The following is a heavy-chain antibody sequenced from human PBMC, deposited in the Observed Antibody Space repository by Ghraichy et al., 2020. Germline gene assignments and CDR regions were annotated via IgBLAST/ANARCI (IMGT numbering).Heavy chain of an antibody. CDR2: IYYSGTT. CDR1: GDSITSYY. J-gene: IGHJ5*02. V-gene: IGHV4-59*01. CDR3: ASAPFDILTTSYLWFDP. Sequence: SETLSLTCTVSGDSITSYYWSWLRQPPGKGLEWIGYIYYSGTTKYTPSLKSRATISIDTSKNQFSLKLRSVTAADTAVYYCASAPFDILTTSYLWFDPWGQGTLVTVSS. D-gene: IGHD3-9*01.